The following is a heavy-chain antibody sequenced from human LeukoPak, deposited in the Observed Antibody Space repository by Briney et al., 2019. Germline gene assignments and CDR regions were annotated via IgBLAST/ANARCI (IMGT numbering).Heavy chain of an antibody. CDR3: AKKSGPGTDPLDC. CDR1: GFSFSTYS. J-gene: IGHJ4*02. V-gene: IGHV3-23*01. CDR2: ISDNGDIT. D-gene: IGHD3-10*01. Sequence: GGSLRLSCVASGFSFSTYSMSWVRQTLEKGLEWVSVISDNGDITKYADSVRGRFTMSRDNSKNTLFLQMNTLRADDTALYYCAKKSGPGTDPLDCWGQGTLVAVSS.